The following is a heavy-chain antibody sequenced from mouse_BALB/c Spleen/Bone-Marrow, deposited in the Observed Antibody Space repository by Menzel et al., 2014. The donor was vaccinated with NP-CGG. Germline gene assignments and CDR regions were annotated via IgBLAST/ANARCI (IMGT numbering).Heavy chain of an antibody. CDR1: GFTFTDYY. D-gene: IGHD2-3*01. J-gene: IGHJ4*01. CDR2: IRNKANGYTT. V-gene: IGHV7-3*02. CDR3: AIWLLRAMDD. Sequence: EVQLVESGGGLVQPGGSLRLSCATSGFTFTDYYMSWVRQPPGKALEWLGFIRNKANGYTTEYSASVKGRFTISRDNSQSILYLQMNTLRAEDSATYYCAIWLLRAMDDWGQGTSVTVSS.